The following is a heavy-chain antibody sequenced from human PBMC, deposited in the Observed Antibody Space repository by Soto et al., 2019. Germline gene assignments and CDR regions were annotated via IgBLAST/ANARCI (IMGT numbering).Heavy chain of an antibody. CDR1: GYTFTGSY. D-gene: IGHD3-22*01. V-gene: IGHV1-2*02. J-gene: IGHJ4*02. CDR2: INPNSGGT. CDR3: ASHYYDSSGYLPLDY. Sequence: ASVKVSCKASGYTFTGSYMHWVRQAPGQGLEWMGWINPNSGGTNYAQKFQGRVTMTRDTSISTAYMELSRLRSDDTAVYYCASHYYDSSGYLPLDYWGQGTLVTVSS.